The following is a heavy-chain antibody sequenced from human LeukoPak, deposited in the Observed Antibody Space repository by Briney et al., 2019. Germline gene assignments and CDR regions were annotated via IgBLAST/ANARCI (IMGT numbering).Heavy chain of an antibody. Sequence: PSETLSLTCAVSGGSISSSNWWAWVRQPPGKGLEWIGEIYPSGSTNYNPSLKSRVTISVDTSKNQFSLNLNSVTAADTAVYYCAKDLLRGSGSYYTDYYYGMDVWGQGTTVTVSS. D-gene: IGHD3-10*01. V-gene: IGHV4-4*02. CDR2: IYPSGST. CDR1: GGSISSSNW. J-gene: IGHJ6*02. CDR3: AKDLLRGSGSYYTDYYYGMDV.